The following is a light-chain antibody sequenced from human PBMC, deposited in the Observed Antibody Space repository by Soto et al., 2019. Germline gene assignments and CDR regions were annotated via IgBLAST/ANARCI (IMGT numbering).Light chain of an antibody. CDR3: CSWTISSTYV. Sequence: QSVLIQPASVSGSPGPAITISCTGTGSDVGGDNSVSWYQQHPGKAPKLVIYDVNNRPSGVSNRFSGSKSGNTASLTISGRQAEDGADYDCCSWTISSTYVFGTGTKLTVL. V-gene: IGLV2-14*01. J-gene: IGLJ1*01. CDR1: GSDVGGDNS. CDR2: DVN.